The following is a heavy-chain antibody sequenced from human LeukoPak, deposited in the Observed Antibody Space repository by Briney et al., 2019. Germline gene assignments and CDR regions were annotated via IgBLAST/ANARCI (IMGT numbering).Heavy chain of an antibody. CDR1: GFTFSSYW. J-gene: IGHJ4*02. Sequence: GGSLRLSCAASGFTFSSYWMSWVRQAPGKGLEWVAKIKEDGSEKYYVDSVKGRFTISRDNTMKSLSLEMNSLRAEDTAVYYCAKDQRGYDKPIDYWGQGTLVTVSS. D-gene: IGHD5-12*01. V-gene: IGHV3-7*04. CDR3: AKDQRGYDKPIDY. CDR2: IKEDGSEK.